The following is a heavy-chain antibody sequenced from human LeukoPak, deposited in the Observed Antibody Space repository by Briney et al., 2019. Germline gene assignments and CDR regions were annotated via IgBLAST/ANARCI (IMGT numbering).Heavy chain of an antibody. V-gene: IGHV3-48*03. D-gene: IGHD2-2*01. Sequence: GGSLRLSCAASGFTFSSYEMNWVRQAPGKGLEWVSYISSSGSTIYYADSVKGRFTISRDNAKNSLYLQMNSLRAEDTAVYYCARVGDCSSTSCYFYFDYWDQGTLVTVSS. CDR1: GFTFSSYE. CDR2: ISSSGSTI. CDR3: ARVGDCSSTSCYFYFDY. J-gene: IGHJ4*02.